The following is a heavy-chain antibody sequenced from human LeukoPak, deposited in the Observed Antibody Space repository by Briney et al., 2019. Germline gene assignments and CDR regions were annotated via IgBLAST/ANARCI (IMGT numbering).Heavy chain of an antibody. Sequence: GGSLRLSCAASGFAFSSYSINWVRQAPGKGLEWVSSISSSSSYIYYADSVKGRFTISRDNSKNTLYLQMNSLRAEDTAVYYCARVRFLTNMDVWGKGTTVTVSS. CDR3: ARVRFLTNMDV. CDR1: GFAFSSYS. D-gene: IGHD3-3*01. J-gene: IGHJ6*03. CDR2: ISSSSSYI. V-gene: IGHV3-21*04.